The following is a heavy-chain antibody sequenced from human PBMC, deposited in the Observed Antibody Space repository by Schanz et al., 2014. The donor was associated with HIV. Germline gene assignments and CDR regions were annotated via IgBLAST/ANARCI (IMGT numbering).Heavy chain of an antibody. CDR3: ARSNYDILRERAYYYYYGLDV. Sequence: QVQLVQSGAEVKKPGASVRVSCKTSGYIFTSNGISWVRQAPGQGLEWMGWISAYNGNIFYPKELRGRVTMTTDTSTTTASMELRSLTSDDTAVYFCARSNYDILRERAYYYYYGLDVWGQGTTVTVSS. CDR2: ISAYNGNI. D-gene: IGHD3-9*01. V-gene: IGHV1-18*01. CDR1: GYIFTSNG. J-gene: IGHJ6*02.